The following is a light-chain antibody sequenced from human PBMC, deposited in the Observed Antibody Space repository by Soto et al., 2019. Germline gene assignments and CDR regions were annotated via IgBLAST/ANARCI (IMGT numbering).Light chain of an antibody. V-gene: IGLV1-51*01. CDR1: SSNIGNNY. CDR3: GTWDSSLSAGV. CDR2: DNN. J-gene: IGLJ2*01. Sequence: QSVLTQPPSVSAAPGQKATISCSGSSSNIGNNYVSWYQQLPGTAPKLLIYDNNKRPSGIPDRFSGSKSGTSATLGITGLQTGDEADYYCGTWDSSLSAGVFGGGTKLTVL.